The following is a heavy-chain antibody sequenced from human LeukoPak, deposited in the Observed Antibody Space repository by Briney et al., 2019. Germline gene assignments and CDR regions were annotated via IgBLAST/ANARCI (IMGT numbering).Heavy chain of an antibody. Sequence: PGGSLRLSCAASGFNFSSYAMHWIRQPPGKGLEWVTVVSYDGSNEYYADSVEGRFTISRDNSKSTLFLQMNTLRTEDTAVYYCARAETDYYDSRGYYSKGNYFDYWGQGTLVTVSS. V-gene: IGHV3-30-3*01. CDR3: ARAETDYYDSRGYYSKGNYFDY. CDR2: VSYDGSNE. J-gene: IGHJ4*02. D-gene: IGHD3-22*01. CDR1: GFNFSSYA.